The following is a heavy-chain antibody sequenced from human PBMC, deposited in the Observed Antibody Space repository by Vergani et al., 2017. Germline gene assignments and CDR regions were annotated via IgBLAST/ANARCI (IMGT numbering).Heavy chain of an antibody. Sequence: QLQLQESGPGLVKPSETLSLTCTVSGGSISSSSYYWGWIRQPPGKGLEWIGSIYYSGSTYYNPSLKSRVTISVDTSKNQFSLKLSSVTAADTAVYYCARAGSYWXFDLWGRGTLVTVSS. CDR1: GGSISSSSYY. D-gene: IGHD3-10*01. CDR2: IYYSGST. J-gene: IGHJ2*01. V-gene: IGHV4-39*07. CDR3: ARAGSYWXFDL.